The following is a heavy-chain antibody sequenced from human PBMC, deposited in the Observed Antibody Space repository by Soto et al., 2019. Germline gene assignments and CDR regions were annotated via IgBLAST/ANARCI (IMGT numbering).Heavy chain of an antibody. V-gene: IGHV3-30*18. D-gene: IGHD3-22*01. CDR3: AKDLDPYSYDSSGYDY. J-gene: IGHJ4*02. CDR1: GFTFSSYG. CDR2: ISYDGSNK. Sequence: GGSLRLSCAASGFTFSSYGMHWVRQAPGKGLEWVAVISYDGSNKYYEDSVKGRFTISRDNSKNTLYLQMNSLRAEDTAVYYCAKDLDPYSYDSSGYDYWGQGTLVTVSS.